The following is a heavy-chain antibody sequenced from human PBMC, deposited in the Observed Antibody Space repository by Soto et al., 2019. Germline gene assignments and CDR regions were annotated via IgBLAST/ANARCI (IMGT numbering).Heavy chain of an antibody. CDR3: TRVGQGDNWNYGPYSYYYGMDV. V-gene: IGHV3-73*01. Sequence: GGSLRLSCAASGFTFSGSAMHWVRQASGKGLEWVGRIRSKANSYATAYAASVKGRFTISRDDSKNTAYLQMNSLKTEDTAVYYCTRVGQGDNWNYGPYSYYYGMDVWGQGTTVTVSS. CDR1: GFTFSGSA. J-gene: IGHJ6*02. D-gene: IGHD1-7*01. CDR2: IRSKANSYAT.